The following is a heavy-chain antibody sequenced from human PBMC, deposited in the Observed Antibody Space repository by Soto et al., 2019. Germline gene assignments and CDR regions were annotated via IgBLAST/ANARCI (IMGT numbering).Heavy chain of an antibody. V-gene: IGHV1-18*01. J-gene: IGHJ5*02. D-gene: IGHD3-10*01. CDR2: ISGFNDDT. Sequence: QLVQSGVEMKNPGASVKVSCKASGYNFTSYGISWVRQAPVQGLEWMGWISGFNDDTNHAQKFQGRVTVTKDTSTSTAYMELRSLKSDDTAMYYCARSGSYYPARNWFGPWGQGTLVIVSS. CDR1: GYNFTSYG. CDR3: ARSGSYYPARNWFGP.